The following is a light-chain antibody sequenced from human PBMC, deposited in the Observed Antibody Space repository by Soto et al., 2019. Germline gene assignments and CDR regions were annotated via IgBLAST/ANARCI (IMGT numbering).Light chain of an antibody. J-gene: IGKJ1*01. Sequence: DIQMTQSPSTLSASVGDRVTITCRASQSISSWLAWYQQKPGKVPKLLIYDASSLESGVPSRFSGSGSGTEFTLTISSLQPEDFATYYCLQHNSYPPTFGQGTKV. CDR1: QSISSW. CDR2: DAS. V-gene: IGKV1-5*01. CDR3: LQHNSYPPT.